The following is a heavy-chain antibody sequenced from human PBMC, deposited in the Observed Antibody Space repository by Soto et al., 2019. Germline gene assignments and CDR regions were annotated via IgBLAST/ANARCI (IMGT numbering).Heavy chain of an antibody. CDR3: ARDLKEYCSDGKCNWFDP. D-gene: IGHD2-15*01. J-gene: IGHJ5*02. V-gene: IGHV4-59*01. CDR1: GASITTYY. Sequence: QVQLQESGPGLVKPSDTLSLTCTVSGASITTYYWSWIRQPPGKGLEWIGYISYSGSTDYNPSLKSRVTISFDASKNQISLPVRYATAADAAVYYCARDLKEYCSDGKCNWFDPWGQGTLVTVSS. CDR2: ISYSGST.